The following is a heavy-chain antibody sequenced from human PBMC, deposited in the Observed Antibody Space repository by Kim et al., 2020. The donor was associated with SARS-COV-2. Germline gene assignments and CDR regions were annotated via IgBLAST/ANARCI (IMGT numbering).Heavy chain of an antibody. V-gene: IGHV3-9*01. CDR1: GFTFDDYA. CDR3: AKDQVATIIGYYGMDV. D-gene: IGHD5-12*01. CDR2: ISWNSGSI. Sequence: GGSLRLSCAASGFTFDDYAMHWVRQAPGKGLEWVSGISWNSGSIGYADSVKGRFTISRDNAKNSLYLQMNSLRAEDTALYYCAKDQVATIIGYYGMDVWG. J-gene: IGHJ6*01.